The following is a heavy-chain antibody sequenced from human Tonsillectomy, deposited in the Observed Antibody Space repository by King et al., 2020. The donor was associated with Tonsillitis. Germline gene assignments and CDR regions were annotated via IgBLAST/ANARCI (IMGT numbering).Heavy chain of an antibody. Sequence: VQLVESGGGLVPPRGSLRLSCAASGFTFSRSWMHWVRQTPGKGLVWVSRIKSDGSSTIYADSVKGRFTISRDNAKNTLFLQMNNLRVEDTAVYYCARVYSSSLPFVDLWGQGTLVTVSS. CDR3: ARVYSSSLPFVDL. V-gene: IGHV3-74*01. J-gene: IGHJ5*02. CDR2: IKSDGSST. D-gene: IGHD6-13*01. CDR1: GFTFSRSW.